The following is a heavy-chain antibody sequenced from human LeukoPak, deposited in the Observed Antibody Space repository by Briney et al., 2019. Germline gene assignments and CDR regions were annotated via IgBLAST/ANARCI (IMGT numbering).Heavy chain of an antibody. J-gene: IGHJ4*02. CDR1: GASTDSRVSTNSYY. Sequence: PSETLPLTCTVSGASTDSRVSTNSYYWSWIRQFPGEGLKWIGNIYNIGSVTYKPSLRSRVTMSIDMSKKQLSLRLTSVTAADTAVYFCATNSSGSALDYWGQGILVTVSS. CDR3: ATNSSGSALDY. CDR2: IYNIGSV. D-gene: IGHD3-22*01. V-gene: IGHV4-61*05.